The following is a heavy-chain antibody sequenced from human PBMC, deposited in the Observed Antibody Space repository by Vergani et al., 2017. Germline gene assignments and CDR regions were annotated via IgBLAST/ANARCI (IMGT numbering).Heavy chain of an antibody. V-gene: IGHV3-9*01. D-gene: IGHD2-2*01. CDR2: ISWNRGSI. CDR1: GFTFDDYA. J-gene: IGHJ4*02. Sequence: EVQLVESGGGLVQHGRSLRLSCAASGFTFDDYAMHWVRQAPGKGLEWVSGISWNRGSIGYADSVKGRFTISRDNAKNSLYLQMNSLRAEDTALYYCAQSDCSSTSCYPDYWGQGTLVTVSS. CDR3: AQSDCSSTSCYPDY.